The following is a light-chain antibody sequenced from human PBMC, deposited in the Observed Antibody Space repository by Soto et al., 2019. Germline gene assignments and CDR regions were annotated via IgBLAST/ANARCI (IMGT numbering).Light chain of an antibody. J-gene: IGLJ2*01. Sequence: QSALTQPPSASGSPGQSVTISCTGTSSDVGGYNYVSWYQHHPGKAPKVMIYEVSKRPSGVPDRFSGSKSGNTASLTFSGLQPEDEADYYCSSYASSGAVVFGGGTKLTVL. CDR1: SSDVGGYNY. CDR3: SSYASSGAVV. V-gene: IGLV2-8*01. CDR2: EVS.